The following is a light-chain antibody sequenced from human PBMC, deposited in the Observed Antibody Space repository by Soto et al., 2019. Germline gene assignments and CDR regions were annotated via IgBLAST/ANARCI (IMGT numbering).Light chain of an antibody. CDR1: QSVCSRC. CDR2: GAS. Sequence: ETVLSQSPGTLSLSPGERVTLSCRTSQSVCSRCFAWYQQKPGQSPRLLIYGASTRATGIPDRFSGSGSGTDFTLTISRLEPEDFAVYYLQHYGTIPWTFGQGTKVAMK. CDR3: QHYGTIPWT. V-gene: IGKV3-20*01. J-gene: IGKJ1*01.